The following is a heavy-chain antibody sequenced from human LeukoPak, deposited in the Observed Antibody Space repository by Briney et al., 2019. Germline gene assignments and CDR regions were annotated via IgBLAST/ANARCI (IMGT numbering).Heavy chain of an antibody. CDR3: ARDLEGLAAAGTGGGY. J-gene: IGHJ4*02. CDR1: GYTFTGYY. V-gene: IGHV1-2*04. Sequence: ASVKVSCKASGYTFTGYYMYWVRQAPGQGLEWMGWINPNSGGTNYAQKFQGWVTMTRDTSISTAYMELSRLRSDNTAVYYCARDLEGLAAAGTGGGYWGQGTLVTVSS. D-gene: IGHD6-13*01. CDR2: INPNSGGT.